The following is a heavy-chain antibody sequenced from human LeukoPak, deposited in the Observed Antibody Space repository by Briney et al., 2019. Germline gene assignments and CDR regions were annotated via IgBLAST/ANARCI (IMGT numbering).Heavy chain of an antibody. V-gene: IGHV3-74*01. J-gene: IGHJ4*02. Sequence: GGSLRLSCAVSGFTLNSNWIHWVRQAPGQGLVWVSRINEDGRGTSYADSVKGRFTISKDDAKNTVYLQMNSLRAEDTAVYYCATVFEHWGQGTLVTVSS. CDR1: GFTLNSNW. CDR3: ATVFEH. CDR2: INEDGRGT.